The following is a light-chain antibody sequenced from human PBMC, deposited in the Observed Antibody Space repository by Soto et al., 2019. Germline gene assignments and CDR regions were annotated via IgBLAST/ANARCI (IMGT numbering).Light chain of an antibody. CDR1: QSVSSSY. CDR2: GAS. V-gene: IGKV3-20*01. CDR3: LQYDTSPFT. Sequence: EIVLTQSPGTLSLSPGERATLSCRASQSVSSSYLAWYQQKPGQTPRLLIYGASNRATGIPDRFSGSGSGTDFTLTINRLEPEDFAVYYCLQYDTSPFTFGPGTKLDV. J-gene: IGKJ3*01.